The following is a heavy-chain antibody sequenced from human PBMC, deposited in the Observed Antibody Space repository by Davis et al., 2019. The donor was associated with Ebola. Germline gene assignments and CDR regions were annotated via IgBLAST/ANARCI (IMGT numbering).Heavy chain of an antibody. CDR3: ARDRYDILTGYADV. Sequence: GGSLRLSCAASGFTFDDYAMHWVRQAPGKGLEWVSGISWNSGSIGYADSVKGRFTISRDNSKNTLYLQMNSLRAEDTAVYYCARDRYDILTGYADVWGQGTTVTVSS. D-gene: IGHD3-9*01. V-gene: IGHV3-9*01. J-gene: IGHJ6*02. CDR2: ISWNSGSI. CDR1: GFTFDDYA.